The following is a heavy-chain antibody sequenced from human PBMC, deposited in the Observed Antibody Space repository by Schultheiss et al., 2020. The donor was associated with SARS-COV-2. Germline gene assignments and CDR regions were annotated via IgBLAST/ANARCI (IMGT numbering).Heavy chain of an antibody. Sequence: SETLSLTCTVSGGSISSYYWSWIRQPPGKGLEWIGYICYSGSTNYNPSLKSRVTISVDTSKNQFSLKLSSVTAADTAVYYCARHSARGIAAAGRDAFDIWGQGTMVTVSS. CDR1: GGSISSYY. CDR3: ARHSARGIAAAGRDAFDI. V-gene: IGHV4-59*01. CDR2: ICYSGST. D-gene: IGHD6-13*01. J-gene: IGHJ3*02.